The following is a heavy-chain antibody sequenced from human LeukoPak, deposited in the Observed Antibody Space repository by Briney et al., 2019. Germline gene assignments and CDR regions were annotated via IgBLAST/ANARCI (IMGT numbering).Heavy chain of an antibody. CDR2: IDTAGDT. J-gene: IGHJ6*02. D-gene: IGHD6-6*01. CDR1: GFTFSSYD. Sequence: GGSLRLSCAASGFTFSSYDMHWVRQATGKGLEWVSAIDTAGDTYYPGSVKGRFTISRENAKNSLYLQMNSLRAGDTAVYYCARGLAARRGPYYGMDVWGQGTTVTVSS. V-gene: IGHV3-13*01. CDR3: ARGLAARRGPYYGMDV.